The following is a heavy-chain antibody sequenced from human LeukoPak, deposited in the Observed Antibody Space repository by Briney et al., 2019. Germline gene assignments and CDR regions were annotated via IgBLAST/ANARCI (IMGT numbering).Heavy chain of an antibody. J-gene: IGHJ6*02. Sequence: ASVKVSCKAPGGTSSSYAISWVRQAPGQGLEWMGRIIPIFGIANYAQKFQGRVTITADKSTSTAYMELSSLRSEDTAVYYCARSEQLVYYYYGMDVWGQGTTVTVSS. CDR2: IIPIFGIA. D-gene: IGHD6-6*01. CDR1: GGTSSSYA. V-gene: IGHV1-69*04. CDR3: ARSEQLVYYYYGMDV.